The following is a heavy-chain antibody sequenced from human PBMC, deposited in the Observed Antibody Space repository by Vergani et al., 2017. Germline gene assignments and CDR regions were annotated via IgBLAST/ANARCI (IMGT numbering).Heavy chain of an antibody. Sequence: QVQLVESGGGVVQPGRSLRLSCAASGFTFSSYGMHWVRQAPGKGLEWVAVISYDGSNKYYADSVKGRFTISRDNAKNSLYLQMNSLRAEDTAVYYCARWSSSSGWFDPWGQGTLVTVSS. CDR2: ISYDGSNK. J-gene: IGHJ5*02. CDR1: GFTFSSYG. CDR3: ARWSSSSGWFDP. V-gene: IGHV3-30*03. D-gene: IGHD6-6*01.